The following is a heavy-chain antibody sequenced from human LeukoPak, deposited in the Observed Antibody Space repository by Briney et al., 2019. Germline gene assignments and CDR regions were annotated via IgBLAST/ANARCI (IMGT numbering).Heavy chain of an antibody. CDR3: ARARIAAAGINWFDP. V-gene: IGHV4-31*03. CDR1: GGPISSGGYY. Sequence: PSQTLSLTCTVSGGPISSGGYYWSWIRQHPGKGLEWIGYIYYSGSTYYNPSLKSRVTISVDTSKNQFSLKLSSVTAADTAVYYCARARIAAAGINWFDPWGQGTLVTVSS. CDR2: IYYSGST. J-gene: IGHJ5*02. D-gene: IGHD6-13*01.